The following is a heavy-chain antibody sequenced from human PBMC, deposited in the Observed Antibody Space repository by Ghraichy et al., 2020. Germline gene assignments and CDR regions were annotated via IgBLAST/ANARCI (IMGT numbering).Heavy chain of an antibody. CDR2: INHSGST. CDR1: GGSFSGYY. Sequence: SETLSLTCAVYGGSFSGYYWSWIRQPPGKGLEWIGEINHSGSTNYNPSLKSRVTISVDTSKNQFSLKLSSVTAADTAVYYCARGRPPVIFGVVEGDVWGQGTTVTVSS. CDR3: ARGRPPVIFGVVEGDV. V-gene: IGHV4-34*01. D-gene: IGHD3-3*01. J-gene: IGHJ6*02.